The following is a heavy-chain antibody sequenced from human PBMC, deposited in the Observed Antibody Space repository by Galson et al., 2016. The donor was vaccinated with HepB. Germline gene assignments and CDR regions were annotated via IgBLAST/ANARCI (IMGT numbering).Heavy chain of an antibody. D-gene: IGHD2-2*02. CDR1: GFTFSTYS. V-gene: IGHV3-23*01. CDR2: IIGTGYHA. J-gene: IGHJ4*02. Sequence: SLRLSCAASGFTFSTYSVTWVRQAPGKGLEWVSKIIGTGYHAYYGESVRGRFTVSRDNSKNTLYLQMNNLRVEDTATYYCAREGGHDTSCYNYLDYWGQGPLVTVS. CDR3: AREGGHDTSCYNYLDY.